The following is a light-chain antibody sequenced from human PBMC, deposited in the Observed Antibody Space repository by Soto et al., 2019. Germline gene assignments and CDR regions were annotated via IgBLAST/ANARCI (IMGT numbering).Light chain of an antibody. CDR2: DAS. V-gene: IGKV3-11*01. Sequence: EIVLTQSPATLSLSPGERATLSCRASQSVSDYLAWYQQKPGQAPRLLIYDASSRANGIPARFTGSGSGTDFSLTISSLEPEDFAVYYCQQRGTWPTFGQGTKVDIK. CDR1: QSVSDY. J-gene: IGKJ1*01. CDR3: QQRGTWPT.